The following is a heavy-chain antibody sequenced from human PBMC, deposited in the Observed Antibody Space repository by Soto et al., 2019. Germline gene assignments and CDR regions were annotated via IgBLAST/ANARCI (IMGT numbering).Heavy chain of an antibody. Sequence: VHLAESGGGLVQPGGSLRLSCVASGLIFSSYSMNWVRQAPGKGLEWVSYIDSSSSDIHYADSVRGRFTISRDNAKKSLFLQMDSLRVEDTAVYYCARDRPVDVVPTIPTYYYYMDVWGKGTTVTVSS. D-gene: IGHD5-12*01. V-gene: IGHV3-48*01. CDR3: ARDRPVDVVPTIPTYYYYMDV. CDR2: IDSSSSDI. CDR1: GLIFSSYS. J-gene: IGHJ6*03.